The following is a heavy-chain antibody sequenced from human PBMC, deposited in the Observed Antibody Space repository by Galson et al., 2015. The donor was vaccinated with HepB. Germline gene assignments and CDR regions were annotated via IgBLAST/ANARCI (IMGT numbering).Heavy chain of an antibody. D-gene: IGHD6-19*01. V-gene: IGHV4-38-2*02. CDR1: DYSISSGYY. Sequence: SETLSLTCTVSDYSISSGYYWGWIRQPPGKGLEWIGSIYHSGNTYYNPSLKSRVTISVDTSKNQFSLKLISVTAADTAVYYCARAGGSGWSPLYNWFDPWGQGTPVTVSS. J-gene: IGHJ5*02. CDR3: ARAGGSGWSPLYNWFDP. CDR2: IYHSGNT.